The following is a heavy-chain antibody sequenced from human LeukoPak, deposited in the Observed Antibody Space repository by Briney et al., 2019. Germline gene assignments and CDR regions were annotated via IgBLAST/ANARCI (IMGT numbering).Heavy chain of an antibody. D-gene: IGHD2-15*01. V-gene: IGHV4-39*01. Sequence: SETLSLTCTVSGGSISSSSYYWGWIRQPPGKGLEWIGSIYYSGSTYYNPSLKSRVTISVDTSKNQFSLKLSSVTAADTAVYYCAGLPTLSGAFDIWGQGTMVTVSS. CDR1: GGSISSSSYY. CDR2: IYYSGST. J-gene: IGHJ3*02. CDR3: AGLPTLSGAFDI.